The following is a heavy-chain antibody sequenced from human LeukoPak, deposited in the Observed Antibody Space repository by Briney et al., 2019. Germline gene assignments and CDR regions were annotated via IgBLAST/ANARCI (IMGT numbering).Heavy chain of an antibody. CDR3: ATNTMFRGIHAFDI. CDR1: GYSFTSYW. V-gene: IGHV5-51*01. CDR2: IYPGDSDT. D-gene: IGHD3-10*01. Sequence: GESLKISCKGSGYSFTSYWIGWVRQMPAKGLEWMGIIYPGDSDTRYSPSFQGQVTTSADKSISTAYLQWSSLKASDSAMYYCATNTMFRGIHAFDIWGQGTMVTVSS. J-gene: IGHJ3*02.